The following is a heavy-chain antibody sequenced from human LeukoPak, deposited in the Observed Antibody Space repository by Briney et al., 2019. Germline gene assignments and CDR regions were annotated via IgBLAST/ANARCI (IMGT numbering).Heavy chain of an antibody. CDR2: ISAYNGNT. Sequence: ASVKVSCKASGYTFTSYGISWVRQAPGQGLEWMGWISAYNGNTNYAQKLQGRVTMTTDTSTSTAYMELRSLRSDDTAVYYCAKLGYSGSYHYYYGMDVWGQGTTVTVSS. J-gene: IGHJ6*02. CDR1: GYTFTSYG. CDR3: AKLGYSGSYHYYYGMDV. V-gene: IGHV1-18*01. D-gene: IGHD1-26*01.